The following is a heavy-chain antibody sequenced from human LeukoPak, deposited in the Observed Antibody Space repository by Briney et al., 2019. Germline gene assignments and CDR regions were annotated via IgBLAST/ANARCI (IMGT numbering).Heavy chain of an antibody. Sequence: SETLCLTCTVYGGSISSYYCSWNPQPPGKGLECIGYIYYSGSTNYNPSLKSRVTISVDTSKNQFSLKLSSVTAADTAVYYCARARHDYYGSGTYYFDYWGQGTLVTVSS. V-gene: IGHV4-59*12. D-gene: IGHD3-10*01. CDR1: GGSISSYY. CDR3: ARARHDYYGSGTYYFDY. J-gene: IGHJ4*02. CDR2: IYYSGST.